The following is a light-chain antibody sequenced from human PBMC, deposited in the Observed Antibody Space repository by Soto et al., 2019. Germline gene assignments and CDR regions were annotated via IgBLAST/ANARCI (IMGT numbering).Light chain of an antibody. CDR2: DAS. J-gene: IGKJ4*01. Sequence: ENVLTQSPGTLSLSPGERATLSCRASESVSSIYVAWYQQKPGQAPTLLIYDASSRATGIPDRFSGGGSGTDFTLTICRLEPEDFAVYYCQQFSSYPLTFGGGTKVDIK. CDR3: QQFSSYPLT. CDR1: ESVSSIY. V-gene: IGKV3-20*01.